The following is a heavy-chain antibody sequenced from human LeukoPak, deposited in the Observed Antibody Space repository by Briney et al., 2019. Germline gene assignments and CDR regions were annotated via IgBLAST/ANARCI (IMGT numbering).Heavy chain of an antibody. CDR2: LYNSGST. J-gene: IGHJ3*02. V-gene: IGHV4-59*01. D-gene: IGHD1-26*01. CDR1: GGSISTYY. Sequence: KSSETLSLTCTVSGGSISTYYWNWMRHPPGKGLEWIGYLYNSGSTNYNPSLKSRLTISVDMSKNQLSLKLSSVTAADTAVYYCARGVTSPLDAFDIWGQGTMVTVSS. CDR3: ARGVTSPLDAFDI.